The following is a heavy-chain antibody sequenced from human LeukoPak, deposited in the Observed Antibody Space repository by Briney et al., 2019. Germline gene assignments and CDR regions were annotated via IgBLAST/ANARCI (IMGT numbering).Heavy chain of an antibody. CDR3: ARDEGFVVVTAILDY. CDR2: ISYDGSNK. D-gene: IGHD2-21*02. CDR1: GFTFSTYF. J-gene: IGHJ4*02. Sequence: GRSLRLSCAASGFTFSTYFMHWVRQAPGKGLEWVAVISYDGSNKYYADSVKGRFTISRDNSKNTLYLQMNSLRAEDTAVYYCARDEGFVVVTAILDYWGQGTLVTVSS. V-gene: IGHV3-30-3*01.